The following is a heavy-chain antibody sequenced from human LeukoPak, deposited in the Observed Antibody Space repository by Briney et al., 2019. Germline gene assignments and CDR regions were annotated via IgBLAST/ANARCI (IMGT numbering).Heavy chain of an antibody. D-gene: IGHD6-13*01. CDR3: ARSATTAAGTRYFHH. V-gene: IGHV1-18*01. Sequence: ASVKGSCKASGYTFTSHGISWVRQAPGQGLGLIGLITAYNGNTNYAQKLQGRVTMTTDTSTSTAYMELRSLRSDDTAVYYCARSATTAAGTRYFHHWGQGTLVTVSS. CDR1: GYTFTSHG. CDR2: ITAYNGNT. J-gene: IGHJ1*01.